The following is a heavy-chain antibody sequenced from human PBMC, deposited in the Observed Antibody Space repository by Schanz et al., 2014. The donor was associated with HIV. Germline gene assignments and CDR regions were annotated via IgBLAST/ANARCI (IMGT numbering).Heavy chain of an antibody. CDR1: GFTFSSYA. CDR3: AKSSGWLYAHFDY. D-gene: IGHD3-9*01. Sequence: EVQLLESGGGLVQPGGSLRLSCADSGFTFSSYAMSWVRQAPGKGLEWVSAISGGGGSTYYADSVKGRFTISRDNSKNTLYLQMHSLRAEDTAVYYCAKSSGWLYAHFDYWGQGTLVTVSS. V-gene: IGHV3-23*01. CDR2: ISGGGGST. J-gene: IGHJ4*02.